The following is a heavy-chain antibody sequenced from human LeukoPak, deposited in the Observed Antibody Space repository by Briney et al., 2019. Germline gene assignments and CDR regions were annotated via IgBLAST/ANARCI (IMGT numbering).Heavy chain of an antibody. V-gene: IGHV4-34*01. CDR3: ARAYGSGGADWFDP. CDR1: GGSFSGYY. J-gene: IGHJ5*02. D-gene: IGHD3-10*01. CDR2: INHSGST. Sequence: SETLSLTCAVYGGSFSGYYWSWIRQPPGKGLEWIGEINHSGSTNYNPSLKSRVTISVDTSKNQFSLKLSSVTAADTAVYYCARAYGSGGADWFDPWGQGTLVTVSS.